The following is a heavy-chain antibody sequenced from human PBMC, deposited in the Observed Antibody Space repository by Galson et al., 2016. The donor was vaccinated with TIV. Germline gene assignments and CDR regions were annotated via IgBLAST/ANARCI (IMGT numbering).Heavy chain of an antibody. J-gene: IGHJ4*02. CDR2: IIWNGGIT. CDR3: ARHITCGGDCYYFDF. V-gene: IGHV3-20*01. Sequence: SLRLSCAASGFTFNDYGMTRVRQAPGKGLEWVSDIIWNGGITGYADSVKGRFTISRDNAKNSLYLQMNSLRAEDTALYLCARHITCGGDCYYFDFWGQGTLVTVSS. CDR1: GFTFNDYG. D-gene: IGHD2-21*01.